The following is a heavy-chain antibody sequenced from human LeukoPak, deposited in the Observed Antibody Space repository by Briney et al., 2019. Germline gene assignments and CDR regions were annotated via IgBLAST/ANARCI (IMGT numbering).Heavy chain of an antibody. Sequence: SETLSLTCTVSGGSISSYYWSWIRQPAGKGLEWIGRIYTSGSTNYNPSLKCRVTMSVDTSKNQFSLKLSSVTAADTAVYYCAREWAPYCSSTSCYGLGYYYYYMDVWGKGPRSPSP. J-gene: IGHJ6*03. CDR3: AREWAPYCSSTSCYGLGYYYYYMDV. CDR2: IYTSGST. V-gene: IGHV4-4*07. CDR1: GGSISSYY. D-gene: IGHD2-2*01.